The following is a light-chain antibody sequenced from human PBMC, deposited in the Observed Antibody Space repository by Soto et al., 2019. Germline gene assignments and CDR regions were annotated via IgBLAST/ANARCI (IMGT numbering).Light chain of an antibody. CDR2: DAS. J-gene: IGKJ5*01. V-gene: IGKV3-15*01. Sequence: EIVLTQYPDTLSLSPGERATLSCRASQSVSSNLAWYQQKPGQAPRLLIYDASTRATGLPARFSGSGSGTEFNLTVSSLQSEDFAVYYCQQYRNWTLITFGPGTRLEI. CDR1: QSVSSN. CDR3: QQYRNWTLIT.